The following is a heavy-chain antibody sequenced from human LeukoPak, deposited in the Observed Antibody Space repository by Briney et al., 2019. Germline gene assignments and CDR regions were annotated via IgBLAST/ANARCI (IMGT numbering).Heavy chain of an antibody. CDR3: ARQGIQDYYYYMDV. Sequence: ASVKVSCKASGYTFTSYGISWVRQAPGQGLEWMGWINPNSGGTNYAQKFQGRVTMTRDTSISTAYMELSRLRSDDTAVYYCARQGIQDYYYYMDVWGKGTTVTVSS. J-gene: IGHJ6*03. D-gene: IGHD3-10*01. CDR1: GYTFTSYG. V-gene: IGHV1-2*02. CDR2: INPNSGGT.